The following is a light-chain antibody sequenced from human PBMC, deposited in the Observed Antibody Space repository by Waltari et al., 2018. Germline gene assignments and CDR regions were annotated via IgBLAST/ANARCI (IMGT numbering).Light chain of an antibody. CDR2: LGS. CDR3: MQALQTPYT. V-gene: IGKV2-28*01. CDR1: QSLLHSNGYNY. Sequence: DIVMTQSPLSLPVTPGEPASISCRSSQSLLHSNGYNYLDWYLPKPGQSLQLLIYLGSNRVSGVPDSFSGSGSGTGFTLKIRRVEAEDVVVYYCMQALQTPYTFGHGTKLEIK. J-gene: IGKJ2*01.